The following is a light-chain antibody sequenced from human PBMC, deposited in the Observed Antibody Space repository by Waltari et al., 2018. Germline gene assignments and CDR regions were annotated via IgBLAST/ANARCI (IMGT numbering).Light chain of an antibody. J-gene: IGLJ1*01. CDR2: DVT. CDR3: SSYSTTNTIV. V-gene: IGLV2-14*03. CDR1: SSDIGDYNY. Sequence: QSALTQPASVSGSPGQSLPISCTGPSSDIGDYNYFPWYQHRPATAPQLIIFDVTNRPSGVSNRFSGSKSGNTASLTISGLRADDEAHYYCSSYSTTNTIVFGNGTKVTVL.